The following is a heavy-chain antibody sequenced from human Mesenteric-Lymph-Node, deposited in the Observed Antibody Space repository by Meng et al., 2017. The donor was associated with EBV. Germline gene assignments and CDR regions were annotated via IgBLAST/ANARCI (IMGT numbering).Heavy chain of an antibody. CDR2: IYHTGTT. D-gene: IGHD3-9*01. V-gene: IGHV4-30-2*01. J-gene: IGHJ4*02. Sequence: GSGSIPGKPPQTLPLTRAFLGGSLRSGGYSWNWIRQTPGRGLELICYIYHTGTTYYHPSLKSRVPMSVDRSTNQFSLWLKSVTAADTAIYYCARAGAYYDVLTGFDYWGQGTLVTVSS. CDR1: GGSLRSGGYS. CDR3: ARAGAYYDVLTGFDY.